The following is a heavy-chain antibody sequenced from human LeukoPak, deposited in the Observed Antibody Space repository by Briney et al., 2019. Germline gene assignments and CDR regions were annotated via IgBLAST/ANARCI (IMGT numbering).Heavy chain of an antibody. CDR3: ARDFAPKVSWFGP. D-gene: IGHD3-3*01. CDR1: GFTFSSYS. J-gene: IGHJ5*02. Sequence: GGSLRLSCAASGFTFSSYSMNWVRRAPGKGLEWVSSISSSSSYIYYADSVKGRFTISRDNAKNSLYLQMNSLRAEDTAVYYCARDFAPKVSWFGPWGQGTLVTVSS. CDR2: ISSSSSYI. V-gene: IGHV3-21*01.